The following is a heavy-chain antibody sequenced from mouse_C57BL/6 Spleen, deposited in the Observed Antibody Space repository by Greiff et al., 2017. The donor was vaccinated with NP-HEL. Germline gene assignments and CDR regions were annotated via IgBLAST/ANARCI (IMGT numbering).Heavy chain of an antibody. V-gene: IGHV1-81*01. CDR1: GYTFTSYG. CDR3: ARRGGSSYYYAMDY. J-gene: IGHJ4*01. CDR2: IYPRSGNT. Sequence: VMLVESGAELARPGASVKLSCKASGYTFTSYGISWVKQRTGQGLEWIGEIYPRSGNTYYNEKFKGKATLTADKSSSTAYMELRSLTSEDSAVYFCARRGGSSYYYAMDYWGQGTSVTVSS. D-gene: IGHD1-1*01.